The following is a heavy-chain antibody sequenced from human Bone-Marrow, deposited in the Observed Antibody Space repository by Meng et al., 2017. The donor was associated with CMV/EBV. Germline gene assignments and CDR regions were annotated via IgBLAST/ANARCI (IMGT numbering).Heavy chain of an antibody. Sequence: IIGVRQAPGQGLEWMGWISAYNGNTNYAQKLQGRVTMTTDTSTSTAYMELRSLRSDDTAVYYCARGGYCSSTRCYTGYYYYYGMDVWGQGTTVTVSS. CDR3: ARGGYCSSTRCYTGYYYYYGMDV. J-gene: IGHJ6*02. CDR2: ISAYNGNT. V-gene: IGHV1-18*01. D-gene: IGHD2-2*02.